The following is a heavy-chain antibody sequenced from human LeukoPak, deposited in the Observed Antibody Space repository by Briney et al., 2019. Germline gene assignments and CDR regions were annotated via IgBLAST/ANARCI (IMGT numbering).Heavy chain of an antibody. D-gene: IGHD3-3*01. CDR2: ISSSSSTI. Sequence: GSLRLSCAASGFTFSSYSMNWVRQAPGKGLEWVSYISSSSSTIYYADSVKGRFTISRDNAKNSLYLQMNSLRDEDTAVYYCARDGPFITIFGVVTMGYYFDYWGQGTLVTVSS. CDR3: ARDGPFITIFGVVTMGYYFDY. V-gene: IGHV3-48*02. J-gene: IGHJ4*02. CDR1: GFTFSSYS.